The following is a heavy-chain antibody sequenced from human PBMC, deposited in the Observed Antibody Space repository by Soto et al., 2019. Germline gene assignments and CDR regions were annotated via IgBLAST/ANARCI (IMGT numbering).Heavy chain of an antibody. CDR1: GYTFTSYG. CDR3: VRRHVSATGIDWFDP. CDR2: INAANGDT. J-gene: IGHJ5*02. D-gene: IGHD6-13*01. V-gene: IGHV1-3*01. Sequence: EASLKVSCKASGYTFTSYGIHWVRQAPGQRLEWMGWINAANGDTKYSPKFQGRVTITRDTSASTAYMELSSLRSEDTAVYYCVRRHVSATGIDWFDPWGQGTLVTVSS.